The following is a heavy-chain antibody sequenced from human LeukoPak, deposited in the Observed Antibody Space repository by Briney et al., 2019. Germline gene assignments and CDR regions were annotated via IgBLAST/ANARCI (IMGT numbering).Heavy chain of an antibody. CDR3: TRGHWGLDY. D-gene: IGHD7-27*01. Sequence: GGSLRLSCVASGFTFSDYYMTWIRQAPGKGLEWVSYITNRGTVMQYADSVKGRFTISRDSAGNSLYLQMSSLKAEDTAVYYCTRGHWGLDYWGQGTLVTVSS. J-gene: IGHJ4*02. CDR2: ITNRGTVM. CDR1: GFTFSDYY. V-gene: IGHV3-11*01.